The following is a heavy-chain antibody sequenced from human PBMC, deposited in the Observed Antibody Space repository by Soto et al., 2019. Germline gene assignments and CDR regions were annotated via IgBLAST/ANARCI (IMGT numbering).Heavy chain of an antibody. Sequence: QVQLQESGPGLVKPSETLSLTCTVSNDSISTYYWTWIRQPPGKGLEWIGFIYYSGSTNYNPSLQSXXTISVDTSKNQFSLKMNSVTAADTAVYCCASPGRDWGALHCWGQGTLVTVSS. CDR3: ASPGRDWGALHC. CDR1: NDSISTYY. V-gene: IGHV4-59*08. D-gene: IGHD7-27*01. CDR2: IYYSGST. J-gene: IGHJ4*02.